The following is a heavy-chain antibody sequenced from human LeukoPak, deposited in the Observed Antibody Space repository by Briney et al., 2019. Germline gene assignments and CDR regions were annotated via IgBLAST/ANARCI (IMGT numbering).Heavy chain of an antibody. V-gene: IGHV3-7*04. D-gene: IGHD2-15*01. J-gene: IGHJ6*02. CDR2: IKQDGSEK. CDR1: GFSFSRDW. CDR3: ATELGSHYGMDV. Sequence: GGSLRLSCAASGFSFSRDWMSWVRQAPGKGLEWVANIKQDGSEKYYVDSVKGRFTISRDNAKNSLYLQMNSLRAENTAVYYCATELGSHYGMDVWGQGTTVTVSS.